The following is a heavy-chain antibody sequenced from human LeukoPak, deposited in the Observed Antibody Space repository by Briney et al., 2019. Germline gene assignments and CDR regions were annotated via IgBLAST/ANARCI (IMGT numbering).Heavy chain of an antibody. J-gene: IGHJ4*02. CDR3: ARDRSYDFWSGYYEY. D-gene: IGHD3-3*01. Sequence: ASVKVSCKVSGYTLTELSMHWVRQAPGKGLEWMGGFDPEDGETIYAQKFQGRVTITADESTSTAYMELSSLRSEDTAVYYCARDRSYDFWSGYYEYWGQGTLVTVSS. CDR1: GYTLTELS. V-gene: IGHV1-24*01. CDR2: FDPEDGET.